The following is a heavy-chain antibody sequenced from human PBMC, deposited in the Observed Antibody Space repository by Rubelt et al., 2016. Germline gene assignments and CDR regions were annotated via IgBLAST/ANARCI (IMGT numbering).Heavy chain of an antibody. CDR1: GGSISSSSYY. D-gene: IGHD4-23*01. V-gene: IGHV4-39*07. CDR2: IYYSGRT. CDR3: ARGNSAEY. J-gene: IGHJ4*02. Sequence: QLQLQESGPGLVKPSETLSLTCTVSGGSISSSSYYWGWIRQSPGKGLEWIGSIYYSGRTYYKPSLKSRVTISVDTSKNQFSLKLSSVTAADTAVYYCARGNSAEYWGQGTLVTVSS.